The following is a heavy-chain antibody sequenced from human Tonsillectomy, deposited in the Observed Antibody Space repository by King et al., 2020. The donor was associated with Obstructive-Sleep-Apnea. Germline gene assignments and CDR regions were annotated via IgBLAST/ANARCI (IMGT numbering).Heavy chain of an antibody. CDR2: ISASGGDT. J-gene: IGHJ4*02. CDR3: ARDLSRIHRFSYYFDY. CDR1: GFTFSSYA. V-gene: IGHV3-23*04. D-gene: IGHD3-3*01. Sequence: VQLVESGGGLVQPGGSLRLTCAASGFTFSSYAISWVRQTPGKGLEWVSAISASGGDTYSADSVKGRFTVSRDNTKNTLYLQMNSLRAEDTAVYYCARDLSRIHRFSYYFDYWGQGTLVTVSS.